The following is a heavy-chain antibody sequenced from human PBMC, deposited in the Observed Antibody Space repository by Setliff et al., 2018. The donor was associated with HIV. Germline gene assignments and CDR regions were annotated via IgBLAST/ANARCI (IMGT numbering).Heavy chain of an antibody. CDR3: ARGARLLAGYSDRWDYYYMGV. D-gene: IGHD6-13*01. CDR2: IYYSGST. J-gene: IGHJ6*03. CDR1: GGSMRNYY. V-gene: IGHV4-59*12. Sequence: SETLSLTCSVSGGSMRNYYWSWIRQPPGKGLEWIGYIYYSGSTNYNPSLKSRVTISADTSKNQFSLKVNSVTAADTAVYYCARGARLLAGYSDRWDYYYMGVWGKGTTVTVSS.